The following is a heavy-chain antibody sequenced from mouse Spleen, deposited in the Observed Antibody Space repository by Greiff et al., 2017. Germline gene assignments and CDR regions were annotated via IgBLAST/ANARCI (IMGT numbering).Heavy chain of an antibody. J-gene: IGHJ3*01. D-gene: IGHD2-4*01. CDR1: GLSLTSYG. Sequence: VHLVESGPGLVQPSQSLSITCTVSGLSLTSYGVHWVRQSPGKGLEWLGVIWSGGSTDYNAAFISRLSISKDNSKSQVFFKMNSLQADDTAIYYCARKGMDYDYDVEEFAYWGQGTLVTVSA. CDR2: IWSGGST. V-gene: IGHV2-2*01. CDR3: ARKGMDYDYDVEEFAY.